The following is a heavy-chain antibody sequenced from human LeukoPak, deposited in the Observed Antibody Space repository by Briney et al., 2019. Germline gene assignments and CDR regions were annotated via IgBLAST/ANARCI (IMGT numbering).Heavy chain of an antibody. CDR2: ISGSGGST. V-gene: IGHV3-23*01. Sequence: GGSLRLACAASGVTFSSYAMSWVRQAPGKGLEWVSTISGSGGSTYYAESVKGRFTISRDNSKNTLYIQMNSLRAEDTAVYYCARSFYDILIGYYQYFDYWGQGTLVTVSS. CDR1: GVTFSSYA. D-gene: IGHD3-9*01. CDR3: ARSFYDILIGYYQYFDY. J-gene: IGHJ4*02.